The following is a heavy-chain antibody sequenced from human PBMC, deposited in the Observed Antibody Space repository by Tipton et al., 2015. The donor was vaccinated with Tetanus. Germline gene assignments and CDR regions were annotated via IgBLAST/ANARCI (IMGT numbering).Heavy chain of an antibody. Sequence: SLRLSCAASGFSFRDFGMNWVRQAPGKGLEWVSYISYSSTSIYYADSVKGRFVVSRDNAKNSLSLQMNTLRDDDTAVYYCARRGEARANWFDSWGQGTLVTVSS. V-gene: IGHV3-48*02. J-gene: IGHJ5*01. CDR2: ISYSSTSI. CDR1: GFSFRDFG. D-gene: IGHD2-21*01. CDR3: ARRGEARANWFDS.